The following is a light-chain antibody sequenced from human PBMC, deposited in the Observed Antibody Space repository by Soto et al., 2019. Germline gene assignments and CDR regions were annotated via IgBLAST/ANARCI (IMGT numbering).Light chain of an antibody. J-gene: IGKJ1*01. CDR2: DAS. CDR3: HQYNNWPST. V-gene: IGKV3-15*01. Sequence: EIVMTQSPATLSVSPGERATLSCRASQSVSSNLAWYQQKPGQPPRLLIYDASTRATGVPARFSGSGSATEFTLTISSLQSEDFAVFYCHQYNNWPSTFGQGTMVEIK. CDR1: QSVSSN.